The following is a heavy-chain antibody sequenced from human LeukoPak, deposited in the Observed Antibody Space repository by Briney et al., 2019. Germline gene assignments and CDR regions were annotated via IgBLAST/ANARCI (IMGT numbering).Heavy chain of an antibody. D-gene: IGHD1-7*01. Sequence: PGGSLRLSCAASGFTFSSYAMNWVRQAPGKGLAWVSGINNSGGSTYYADSVKGRFTISRDNSKNTLYLQMNSLRAEDTAVYYCARLNGNFQNFYDYWGQGTLVTVSS. CDR1: GFTFSSYA. J-gene: IGHJ4*02. V-gene: IGHV3-23*01. CDR3: ARLNGNFQNFYDY. CDR2: INNSGGST.